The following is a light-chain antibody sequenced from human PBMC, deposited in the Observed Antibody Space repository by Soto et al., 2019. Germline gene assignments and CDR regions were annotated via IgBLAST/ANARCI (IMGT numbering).Light chain of an antibody. CDR1: QSVSSN. Sequence: EIMMTQSPATLSVSPGERATLSCRASQSVSSNLAWYQQKPGQAPRLLIYSASSRATGIPARFSGSGSGTEFTLTISSLQSEXXXXXXXXXXXNGPPLTFGGGTKVEIK. CDR3: XXXXNGPPLT. J-gene: IGKJ4*01. CDR2: SAS. V-gene: IGKV3-15*01.